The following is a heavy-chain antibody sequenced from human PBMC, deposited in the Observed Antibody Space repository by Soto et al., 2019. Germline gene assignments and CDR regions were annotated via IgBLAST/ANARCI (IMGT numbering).Heavy chain of an antibody. D-gene: IGHD3-22*01. V-gene: IGHV3-74*01. CDR2: IKSDGSGT. J-gene: IGHJ4*02. Sequence: EVQLVESGGGLVQPGGSLTLSCAASGFTFSSYWMHWVRQAPGEGLVWVSRIKSDGSGTIYADSVKGRLTISRDNAKNTLYLQMNSLRAEDTAVYYCVRGDGDHYDGNGYLGRLWGQGTLVTVSS. CDR3: VRGDGDHYDGNGYLGRL. CDR1: GFTFSSYW.